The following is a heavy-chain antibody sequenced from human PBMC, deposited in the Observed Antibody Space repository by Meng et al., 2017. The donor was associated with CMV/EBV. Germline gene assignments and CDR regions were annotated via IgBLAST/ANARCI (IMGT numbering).Heavy chain of an antibody. CDR3: ARIAAAGRFDY. D-gene: IGHD6-13*01. J-gene: IGHJ4*02. CDR1: GFSLSTSGVG. CDR2: IYWDDDK. Sequence: LQESGLTLGQPTQTLTLTCTFSGFSLSTSGVGVGWIRQPPGKALEWLALIYWDDDKRYSPSLKSRLTITKDTSKNQVVLTMTNMDPVDTATYYCARIAAAGRFDYWGQGTLVTVSS. V-gene: IGHV2-5*02.